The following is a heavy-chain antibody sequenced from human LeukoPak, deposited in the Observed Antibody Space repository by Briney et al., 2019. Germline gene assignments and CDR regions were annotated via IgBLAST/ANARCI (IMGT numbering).Heavy chain of an antibody. CDR3: ARDGYFDWLSPQKYFDY. J-gene: IGHJ4*02. D-gene: IGHD3-9*01. CDR1: GGSFSGYY. Sequence: SETLSLTCAVYGGSFSGYYWSWIRQPPGKGLEWIGEINHSGSTNYNPSLKSRVTISVDTSKNQLSLKLSSVTAADTAVYYCARDGYFDWLSPQKYFDYWGQGTLVTVSS. V-gene: IGHV4-34*01. CDR2: INHSGST.